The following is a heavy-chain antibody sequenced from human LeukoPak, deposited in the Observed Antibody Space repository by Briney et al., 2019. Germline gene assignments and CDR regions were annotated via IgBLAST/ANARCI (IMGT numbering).Heavy chain of an antibody. CDR2: IYRSGST. J-gene: IGHJ4*02. Sequence: SGTLSLTCAVSGGSISSSNWWSWVRQPPGKGLEWIGEIYRSGSTNYNPSLKSRVTISIDKSKNQFSLKLSSVTAADTAVYYCAREITYCYGSGSYYKGFFDYWGQGTLVTVSS. CDR1: GGSISSSNW. D-gene: IGHD3-10*01. V-gene: IGHV4-4*02. CDR3: AREITYCYGSGSYYKGFFDY.